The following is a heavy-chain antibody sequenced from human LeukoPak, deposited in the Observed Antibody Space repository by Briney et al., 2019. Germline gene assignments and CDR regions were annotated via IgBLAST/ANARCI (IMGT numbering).Heavy chain of an antibody. V-gene: IGHV3-48*01. D-gene: IGHD2-21*02. Sequence: PGGSLRLSCAASGFTFSPYGMNWVRQAPGKGLEWISYISRSATIIHYADSVKGRFTISRDDAKNSLYLQMNSLRAEDTAVYYCARDPCGADCHDEYFQYWGQDTLVTVSS. J-gene: IGHJ1*01. CDR2: ISRSATII. CDR3: ARDPCGADCHDEYFQY. CDR1: GFTFSPYG.